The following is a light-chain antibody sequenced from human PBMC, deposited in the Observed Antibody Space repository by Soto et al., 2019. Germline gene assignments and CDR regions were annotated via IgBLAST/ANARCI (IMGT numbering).Light chain of an antibody. CDR3: QQYGSSFRT. CDR2: GAS. J-gene: IGKJ1*01. CDR1: QNVTRFF. V-gene: IGKV3-20*01. Sequence: EIVLTQSPGTLYLSPGERATLSCRASQNVTRFFLAWYQQKPGQAPRLLIYGASNRATGIPDRFSGAGSGTAFTLTISRLEPEDFALYYCQQYGSSFRTFGQGTKVDI.